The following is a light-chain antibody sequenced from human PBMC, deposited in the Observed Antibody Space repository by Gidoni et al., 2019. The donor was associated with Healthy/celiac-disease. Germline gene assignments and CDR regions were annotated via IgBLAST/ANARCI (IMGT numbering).Light chain of an antibody. Sequence: EIVMTQSPATLSVSPGERATLSCRASQSVSSNLAWYQQKPGQAPRLLIYGASTRATGIPARFSGSGSGTEFTLTISSLQSEDFAVYYCQHYNNWPVWTFGQXTKLEIK. CDR1: QSVSSN. V-gene: IGKV3-15*01. CDR3: QHYNNWPVWT. CDR2: GAS. J-gene: IGKJ2*02.